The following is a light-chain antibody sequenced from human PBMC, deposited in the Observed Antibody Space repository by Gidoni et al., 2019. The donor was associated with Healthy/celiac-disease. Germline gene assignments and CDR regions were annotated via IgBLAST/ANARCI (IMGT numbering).Light chain of an antibody. V-gene: IGLV2-14*01. J-gene: IGLJ2*01. CDR3: SSYTSSSTLGVV. CDR2: DVS. Sequence: QSDLTQPASVSGSPGQSITISCTGTSSDVCGYTYVPCYQQQPGKAPKLMIYDVSNRPSGVSTRFSGPKSVNPASPPISGLQAEDAADYHCSSYTSSSTLGVVFGGGTKLTVL. CDR1: SSDVCGYTY.